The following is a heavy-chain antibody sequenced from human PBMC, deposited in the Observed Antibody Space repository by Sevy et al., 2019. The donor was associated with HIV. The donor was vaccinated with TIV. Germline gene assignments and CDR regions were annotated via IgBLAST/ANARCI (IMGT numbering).Heavy chain of an antibody. J-gene: IGHJ3*02. V-gene: IGHV3-21*01. D-gene: IGHD3-10*01. CDR1: GFTFSTYT. CDR2: ITFSSNYI. CDR3: GRPYGSGSWEAFDI. Sequence: GGSLRLSCAASGFTFSTYTMNWVRQAPGKGLEWLSSITFSSNYIYYADSVKGRFTISRDNAKKSLFLQMNSLRAEDTAVYYCGRPYGSGSWEAFDIWGQGTMVTVSS.